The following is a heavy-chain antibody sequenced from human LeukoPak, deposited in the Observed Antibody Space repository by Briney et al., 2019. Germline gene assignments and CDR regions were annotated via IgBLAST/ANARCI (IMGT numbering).Heavy chain of an antibody. CDR1: GGTFSSYA. J-gene: IGHJ6*03. Sequence: GASVKVSCKASGGTFSSYAISWVRRAPGQGLEWMGGIIPIFGTANYAQKFQGRVTITTDESTSTAYMELSSLRSEDTAVYYCARAGWQQLESGHYYYYYMDVWGKGTTVTVSS. D-gene: IGHD6-13*01. CDR2: IIPIFGTA. V-gene: IGHV1-69*05. CDR3: ARAGWQQLESGHYYYYYMDV.